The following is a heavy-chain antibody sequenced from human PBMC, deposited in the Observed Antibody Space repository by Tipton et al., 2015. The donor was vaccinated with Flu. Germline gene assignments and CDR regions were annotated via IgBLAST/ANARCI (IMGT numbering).Heavy chain of an antibody. CDR3: ARGGRVDSANWYLDL. CDR1: GGSISGHY. CDR2: IYYSGST. D-gene: IGHD2-15*01. V-gene: IGHV4-59*11. Sequence: GLVKPSETLSLTCIVSGGSISGHYWSWIRQPPGKGLEWIGYIYYSGSTNYNPSLKSRVTISEDTSKSQFSLKLSSVTAADTAVYHCARGGRVDSANWYLDLWGRGTLVTVSS. J-gene: IGHJ2*01.